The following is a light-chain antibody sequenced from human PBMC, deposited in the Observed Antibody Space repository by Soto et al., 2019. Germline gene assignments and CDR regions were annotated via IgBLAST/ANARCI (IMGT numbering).Light chain of an antibody. V-gene: IGKV1-39*01. CDR1: HSISRY. CDR2: VAS. J-gene: IGKJ5*01. Sequence: DIQMTQSPSSLSASVGDRVTITCRASHSISRYFNCYQQKPGKAPNLLIYVASSLQSEVPSRFSGSGSGTDFTLTITSLQPEDGATYYCQQSYGTPITYGQGTRLEIK. CDR3: QQSYGTPIT.